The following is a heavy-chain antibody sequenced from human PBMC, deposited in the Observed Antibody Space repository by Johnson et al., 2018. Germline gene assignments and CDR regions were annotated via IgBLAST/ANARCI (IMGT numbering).Heavy chain of an antibody. CDR3: AKESEGYYIGNAFDS. CDR1: GFTFSSYG. Sequence: QVQLVQSGGGVVQPGRSLRLSCAASGFTFSSYGMHWVRQAPGKGLEWVAVISYDGSNKKYADSVKGRFTISRDNSKNTLYLQMNSLRAEDTDVYYCAKESEGYYIGNAFDSWGQGTMVTVSS. D-gene: IGHD1-26*01. CDR2: ISYDGSNK. J-gene: IGHJ3*02. V-gene: IGHV3-30*18.